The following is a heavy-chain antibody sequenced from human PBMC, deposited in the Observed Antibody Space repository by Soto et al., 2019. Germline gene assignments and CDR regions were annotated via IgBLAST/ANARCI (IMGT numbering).Heavy chain of an antibody. CDR2: ISSSGSTI. CDR1: GFTFSDYD. CDR3: AKAYDYVWGSYRYVIRHPMDHYYYYSVMDV. J-gene: IGHJ6*02. V-gene: IGHV3-11*01. Sequence: GSLRLSRAASGFTFSDYDMTGTRQAPGKGLEWVSYISSSGSTIYYADSVKGRFTISRDNSKNTLYLQMNSLRAEDTAVYYCAKAYDYVWGSYRYVIRHPMDHYYYYSVMDVWGQGTTVPGSS. D-gene: IGHD3-16*02.